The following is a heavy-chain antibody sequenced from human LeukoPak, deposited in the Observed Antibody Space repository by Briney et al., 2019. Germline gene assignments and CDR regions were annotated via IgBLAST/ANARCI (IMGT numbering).Heavy chain of an antibody. CDR2: IYSSGST. V-gene: IGHV4-39*01. CDR1: GGSISSSSYY. Sequence: SETLSLTCTVSGGSISSSSYYWGWIRQPPAKGLEWIGCIYSSGSTYYTPSLKGRVTISADTSKNQFSLKLSSVTAADTAVYYCARGVSLRFFDYWGQGTLVTVSS. CDR3: ARGVSLRFFDY. J-gene: IGHJ4*01. D-gene: IGHD3-16*01.